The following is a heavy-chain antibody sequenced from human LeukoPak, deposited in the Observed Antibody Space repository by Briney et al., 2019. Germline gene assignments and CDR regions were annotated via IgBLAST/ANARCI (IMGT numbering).Heavy chain of an antibody. Sequence: SVKVSCKASGGTFSSYTISWVRQAPGQGLEWMGRIIPILGIANYAQKFQGRVTITADKSTSTAYMELSSLRSEDTAVYYCARGGRDTPDWFQPWGQGTLVTVSS. CDR1: GGTFSSYT. CDR3: ARGGRDTPDWFQP. D-gene: IGHD5-18*01. J-gene: IGHJ5*02. CDR2: IIPILGIA. V-gene: IGHV1-69*02.